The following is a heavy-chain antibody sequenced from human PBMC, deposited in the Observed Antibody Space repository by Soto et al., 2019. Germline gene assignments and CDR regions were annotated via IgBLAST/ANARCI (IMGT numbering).Heavy chain of an antibody. CDR1: GFTFKNYA. V-gene: IGHV3-30-3*01. J-gene: IGHJ4*02. Sequence: PGGSLRLSCAASGFTFKNYAMHWVRQAPGKGLEWVAVICYDGSIEFYADSVKGRFTISRDDFKNTMFLQMGSLRVEDTAVYYCARRLRDFNWELPFGFWGQGTLVTVSS. CDR3: ARRLRDFNWELPFGF. CDR2: ICYDGSIE. D-gene: IGHD3-9*01.